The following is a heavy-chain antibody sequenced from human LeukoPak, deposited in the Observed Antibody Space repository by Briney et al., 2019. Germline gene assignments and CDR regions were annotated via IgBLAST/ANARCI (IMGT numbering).Heavy chain of an antibody. Sequence: ASVKVSCKASGYTFTSYSINWVRQAPGQGLEWLGWINTYNGNTNYAQKLQGRVTMTTDTSTTTAYMELRSLTSDDTAVYYCARGYSAYDSPDYWGQGTLVAVSS. J-gene: IGHJ4*02. CDR1: GYTFTSYS. V-gene: IGHV1-18*01. CDR3: ARGYSAYDSPDY. CDR2: INTYNGNT. D-gene: IGHD5-12*01.